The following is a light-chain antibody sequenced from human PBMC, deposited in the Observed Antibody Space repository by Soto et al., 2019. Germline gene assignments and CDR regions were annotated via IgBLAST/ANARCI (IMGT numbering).Light chain of an antibody. Sequence: EIVMTHSPATLSVSPGERATLSCRASQSVGSNLVWYQQRPGQAPRLLMYDASTRATGIPVRFSGSGSGTEFTLTISSLQSEDFAVYYCQQYTNWVRTFGQGTKVDIK. CDR1: QSVGSN. V-gene: IGKV3-15*01. CDR2: DAS. J-gene: IGKJ1*01. CDR3: QQYTNWVRT.